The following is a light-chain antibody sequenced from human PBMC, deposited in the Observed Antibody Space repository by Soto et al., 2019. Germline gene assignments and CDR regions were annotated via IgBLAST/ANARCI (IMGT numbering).Light chain of an antibody. Sequence: QSALTQPASVSGSPGQSITISCTGTSSDVGGYNYVSWYQQHPGKAPKLMTYDVNNRPSGVSNRFSGSKSGNTASLTISGLQAEDEADYYCSSYTSSSTLFGTGTKLTVL. CDR1: SSDVGGYNY. CDR2: DVN. J-gene: IGLJ1*01. V-gene: IGLV2-14*01. CDR3: SSYTSSSTL.